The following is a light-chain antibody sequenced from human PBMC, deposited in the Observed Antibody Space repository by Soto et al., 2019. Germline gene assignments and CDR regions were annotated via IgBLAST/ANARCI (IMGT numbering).Light chain of an antibody. J-gene: IGLJ2*01. CDR3: QSYDSSLSGSV. V-gene: IGLV1-40*01. Sequence: QSVLTQPPSVSGAPGQRVTISCTGSSSNIGSGYDVHWYQQLPGTAPKLLIYDNSNRPSGVPDRLSGYKSGTSASLAISGLQAEDEADYYCQSYDSSLSGSVFGGGTKLTVL. CDR2: DNS. CDR1: SSNIGSGYD.